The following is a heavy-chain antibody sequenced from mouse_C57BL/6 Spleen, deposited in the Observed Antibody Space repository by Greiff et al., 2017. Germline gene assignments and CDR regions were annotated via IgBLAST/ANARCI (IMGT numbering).Heavy chain of an antibody. CDR3: AREGEYYGSWFAY. V-gene: IGHV1-61*01. Sequence: VQLQQPGAELVRPGSSVKLSCKASGYTFTSYWMDWVKQRPGQGLEWIGNIYPSDSETHYNQKFKDKATLTVDNSSSTAYMQLSSLTSEDSAVYYCAREGEYYGSWFAYWGQGTLVTVSA. D-gene: IGHD1-1*01. CDR1: GYTFTSYW. J-gene: IGHJ3*01. CDR2: IYPSDSET.